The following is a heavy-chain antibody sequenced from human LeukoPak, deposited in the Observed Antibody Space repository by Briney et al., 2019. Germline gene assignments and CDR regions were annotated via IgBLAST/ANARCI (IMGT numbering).Heavy chain of an antibody. Sequence: GGSLRLSCAASGFTFSDYYMSWICQAPGKGLEWVSSISSSSSYIYYADSVKGRFTISRDNAKNSLYLQMNSLRAEDTAVYYCARDTPPLVGATDYWGQGTLVTVSS. CDR2: ISSSSSYI. CDR1: GFTFSDYY. D-gene: IGHD1-26*01. V-gene: IGHV3-11*06. CDR3: ARDTPPLVGATDY. J-gene: IGHJ4*02.